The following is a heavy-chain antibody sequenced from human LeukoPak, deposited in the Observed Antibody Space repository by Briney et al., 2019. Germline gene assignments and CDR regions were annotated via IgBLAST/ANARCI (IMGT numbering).Heavy chain of an antibody. CDR1: GFTFSTYS. CDR2: ISSSSSYI. J-gene: IGHJ4*02. V-gene: IGHV3-21*01. CDR3: ASAYLHDYYDSSGYYKSPGVFDY. Sequence: PGGSLRLSCAASGFTFSTYSMNWVRQAPGKGLEWVSSISSSSSYIYYADSVKGRFTISRDNAKTSLYLQMNSLRAEDTAVYYCASAYLHDYYDSSGYYKSPGVFDYWGQGTLVTVSS. D-gene: IGHD3-22*01.